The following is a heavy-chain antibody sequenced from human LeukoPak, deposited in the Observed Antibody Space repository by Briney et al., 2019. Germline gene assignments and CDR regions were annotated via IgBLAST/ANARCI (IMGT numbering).Heavy chain of an antibody. V-gene: IGHV4-4*07. J-gene: IGHJ4*02. Sequence: SETLSLTCTVSGGSISSYYWSWIRQPAGKGLEWIGLIYTSGSTNYNPSLKSRVTMSVDTSKNQFSLELSSVTAADTAVYYCARGVGSGSYYPSHHDYWGQGTLVTVSS. CDR1: GGSISSYY. D-gene: IGHD3-10*01. CDR2: IYTSGST. CDR3: ARGVGSGSYYPSHHDY.